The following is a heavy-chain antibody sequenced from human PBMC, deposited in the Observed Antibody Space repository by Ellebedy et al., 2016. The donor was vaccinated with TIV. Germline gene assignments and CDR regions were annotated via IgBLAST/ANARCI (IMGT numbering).Heavy chain of an antibody. CDR3: ARSRREWYYMDV. Sequence: GGSLRLXCAASGFTFSSYIMHWVRQAPGKGLEWVAVISYDGSNKYYADSVKGRFTISRDNSKNTLYLQMNSLRAEDTAVYYCARSRREWYYMDVWGKGTTVTVSS. V-gene: IGHV3-30-3*01. J-gene: IGHJ6*03. CDR1: GFTFSSYI. CDR2: ISYDGSNK. D-gene: IGHD3-3*01.